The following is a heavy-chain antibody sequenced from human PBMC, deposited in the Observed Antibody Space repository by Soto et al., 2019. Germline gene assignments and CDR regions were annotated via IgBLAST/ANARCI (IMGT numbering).Heavy chain of an antibody. J-gene: IGHJ6*02. CDR3: ARLLTNNASYYGMDR. Sequence: GGSLRLSCSASGFTCSSYSMNWVRQSPGKGLEWVSSIRSSSSYIYYADSVKGRFTISRDNAKNSLYLQMNSLRAEDTAVYYCARLLTNNASYYGMDRWSHETTVTVSS. CDR1: GFTCSSYS. V-gene: IGHV3-21*01. CDR2: IRSSSSYI. D-gene: IGHD2-8*01.